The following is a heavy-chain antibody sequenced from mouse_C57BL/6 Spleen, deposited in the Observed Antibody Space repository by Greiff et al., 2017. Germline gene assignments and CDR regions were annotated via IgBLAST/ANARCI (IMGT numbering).Heavy chain of an antibody. CDR1: GFTFSSYT. CDR3: ARHRQLGRVLYFDY. Sequence: EVQLQESGGGLVKPGGSLKLSCAASGFTFSSYTMSWVRQTPEKRLEWVATISGGGGNTYYPDSVKGRFTISRDNAKNTLYLQMSSLRSEDTALYYCARHRQLGRVLYFDYWGQGTTLTVSS. CDR2: ISGGGGNT. J-gene: IGHJ2*01. V-gene: IGHV5-9*01. D-gene: IGHD4-1*02.